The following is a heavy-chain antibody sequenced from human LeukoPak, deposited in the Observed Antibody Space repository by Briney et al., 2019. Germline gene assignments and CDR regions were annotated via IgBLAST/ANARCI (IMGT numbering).Heavy chain of an antibody. CDR3: AKSQYSFASESSRPLFDY. D-gene: IGHD3-16*01. Sequence: ASVKVSCKASGYIFTDYYIHWVRQARGEGLEWMGWINPNTGGTYFAQKFEARVTLTRDTSINTGYLEMRGLTSGDTAVYYCAKSQYSFASESSRPLFDYWGPGTLVTVSS. V-gene: IGHV1-2*02. CDR1: GYIFTDYY. CDR2: INPNTGGT. J-gene: IGHJ4*02.